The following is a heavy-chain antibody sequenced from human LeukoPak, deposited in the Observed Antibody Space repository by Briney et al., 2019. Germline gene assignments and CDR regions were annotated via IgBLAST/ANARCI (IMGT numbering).Heavy chain of an antibody. CDR1: GYTFTDYY. CDR3: ARAIAVVDY. CDR2: INPNSGGT. V-gene: IGHV1-2*02. D-gene: IGHD6-19*01. Sequence: ASVKVSCKASGYTFTDYYIHWVRQAPGQGLEWMGWINPNSGGTNSAQKFQGRVTMTKDTSISTAYMELSRLRSDGTAVYFCARAIAVVDYWGQGTRVTVSS. J-gene: IGHJ4*02.